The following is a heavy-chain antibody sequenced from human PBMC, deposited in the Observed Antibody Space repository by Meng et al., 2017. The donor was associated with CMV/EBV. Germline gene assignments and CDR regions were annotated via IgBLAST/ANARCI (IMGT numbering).Heavy chain of an antibody. V-gene: IGHV3-30-3*01. CDR1: FSSYA. D-gene: IGHD3-3*01. CDR3: ARGTRITIFGVVNLGYFDY. CDR2: ISYDGSNK. Sequence: FSSYAMHWVRQAPGKGLEWVAVISYDGSNKYYADSVKGRFTISRDNSKNTLYLQMNSLRAEDTAVYYCARGTRITIFGVVNLGYFDYWGQGTLVTVSS. J-gene: IGHJ4*02.